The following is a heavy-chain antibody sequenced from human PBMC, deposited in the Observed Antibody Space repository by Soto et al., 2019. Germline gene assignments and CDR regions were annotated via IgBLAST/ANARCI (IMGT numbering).Heavy chain of an antibody. CDR1: GFKRRNYA. J-gene: IGHJ5*02. CDR3: ARVYSMLLLHRFHP. Sequence: QVQLVESGGGVVQPGKSLRLSRTASGFKRRNYAIHWVRQAPGKGLEWLAVIWFDGSKKYYADSVKGRFTISRDNSEDTVYLQMCILTAEYTGFFYCARVYSMLLLHRFHPWGQGCLGRVSS. CDR2: IWFDGSKK. V-gene: IGHV3-33*01. D-gene: IGHD4-4*01.